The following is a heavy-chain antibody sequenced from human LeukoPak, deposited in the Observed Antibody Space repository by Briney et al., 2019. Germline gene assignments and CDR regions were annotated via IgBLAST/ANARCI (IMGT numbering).Heavy chain of an antibody. CDR3: ARDANYGSGSYYFDY. CDR1: GFTFSSYG. Sequence: GRSLRVSCAASGFTFSSYGMHWVRQAPGEGLEWVAVIWYDGSTKYYADSVKGRFTISRDNSKNTLYLQMNSLRAEDTAVYYCARDANYGSGSYYFDYWGQGTLVTVSS. D-gene: IGHD3-10*01. J-gene: IGHJ4*02. CDR2: IWYDGSTK. V-gene: IGHV3-33*01.